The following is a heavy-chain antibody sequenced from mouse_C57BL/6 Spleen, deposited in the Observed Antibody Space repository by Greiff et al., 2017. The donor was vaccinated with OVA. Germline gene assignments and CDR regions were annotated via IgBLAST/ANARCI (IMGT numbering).Heavy chain of an antibody. CDR2: ISDGGSYT. D-gene: IGHD2-1*01. Sequence: EVQVVESGGGLVKPGGSLKLSCAASGFTFSSYAMSWVRQTPEKRLEWVATISDGGSYTYYPDNVKGRFTISRDNAKNNLYLQMSHLKSEDTAMYYCARVYYGNGGDYFDYWGQGTTLTVSS. V-gene: IGHV5-4*01. CDR1: GFTFSSYA. J-gene: IGHJ2*01. CDR3: ARVYYGNGGDYFDY.